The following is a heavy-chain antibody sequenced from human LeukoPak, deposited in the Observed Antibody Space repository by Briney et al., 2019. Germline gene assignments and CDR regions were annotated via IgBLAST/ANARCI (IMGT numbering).Heavy chain of an antibody. J-gene: IGHJ4*02. D-gene: IGHD5-24*01. CDR2: ISAYNGNT. Sequence: ASVKVSCKASGYTFTSYGISWVRQAPGQGLEWMGWISAYNGNTNYAQKLQGRVTMTTDTSTSTAYMELRSLRSEDTAVYYCAREEKATDYFDYWGQGTLVTVSS. CDR1: GYTFTSYG. CDR3: AREEKATDYFDY. V-gene: IGHV1-18*01.